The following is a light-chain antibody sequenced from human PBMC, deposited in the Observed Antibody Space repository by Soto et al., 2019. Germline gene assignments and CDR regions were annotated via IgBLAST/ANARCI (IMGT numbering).Light chain of an antibody. CDR2: EDN. J-gene: IGLJ1*01. Sequence: QSVLTQPPSVSAAPGQKVTISCSGSSSNIGNNYLSWYQQLPGTAPKLLIYEDNKRPSGIPDRFSGSKSGTSATLGITGLQTGDDADYYCGTWDSSLSIFVFGTGTKVTVL. CDR1: SSNIGNNY. V-gene: IGLV1-51*02. CDR3: GTWDSSLSIFV.